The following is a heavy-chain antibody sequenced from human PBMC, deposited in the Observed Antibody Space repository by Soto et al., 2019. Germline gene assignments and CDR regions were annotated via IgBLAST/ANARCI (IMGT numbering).Heavy chain of an antibody. V-gene: IGHV4-59*12. CDR1: GGSISGYY. D-gene: IGHD6-13*01. J-gene: IGHJ4*02. CDR3: ARGRSVAAAGTNFFDY. Sequence: SETLSLTCTISGGSISGYYWSWIRQPPGKGLEWIGYIYYSGSTNYNPSLKSRVTIPVDTSKNQFSLKLSSVTAADTAVYYCARGRSVAAAGTNFFDYWGQGTLVTVSS. CDR2: IYYSGST.